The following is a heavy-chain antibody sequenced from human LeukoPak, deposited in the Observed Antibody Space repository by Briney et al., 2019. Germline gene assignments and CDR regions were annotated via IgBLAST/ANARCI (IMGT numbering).Heavy chain of an antibody. Sequence: SQTLSLTCAISGDTVSSNRASWNWIRQSPSRGLEWLGRTYYRSKWYNDYAVSVKSRITINPDTSKNQFSPLLNSVTPEDTAVYYCARAVVANSYDYYGVDVWGEGTTVTVSS. CDR1: GDTVSSNRAS. J-gene: IGHJ6*04. V-gene: IGHV6-1*01. CDR2: TYYRSKWYN. CDR3: ARAVVANSYDYYGVDV. D-gene: IGHD2-15*01.